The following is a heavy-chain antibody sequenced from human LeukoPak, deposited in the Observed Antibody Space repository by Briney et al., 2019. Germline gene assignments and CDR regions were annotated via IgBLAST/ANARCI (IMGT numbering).Heavy chain of an antibody. J-gene: IGHJ3*02. D-gene: IGHD5-18*01. Sequence: SETLSLTCTVSGGSVISGSSYWGWIRQPPGKGLEWIGYIYYSGSTNYNPSLKSRVTISVDTSKNQFSLKLSSVTAADTAVYYCARSAPTAMGTNDAFDIWGQGTMVTVSS. V-gene: IGHV4-61*01. CDR2: IYYSGST. CDR1: GGSVISGSSY. CDR3: ARSAPTAMGTNDAFDI.